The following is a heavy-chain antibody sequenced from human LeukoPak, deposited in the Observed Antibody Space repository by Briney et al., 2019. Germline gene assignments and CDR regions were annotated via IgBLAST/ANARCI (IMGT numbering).Heavy chain of an antibody. J-gene: IGHJ4*02. CDR2: TSSSSYT. D-gene: IGHD1-1*01. V-gene: IGHV3-11*06. CDR3: VSPGRAGTTLPFDY. Sequence: GGSLRLSCAASGFTFSDYYRSWIRQAPGKGLEWISYTSSSSYTNYADSVKGRFTISRDNAKNSLYLQMNSLRAEDTAVYYCVSPGRAGTTLPFDYWGQGTLVTVSA. CDR1: GFTFSDYY.